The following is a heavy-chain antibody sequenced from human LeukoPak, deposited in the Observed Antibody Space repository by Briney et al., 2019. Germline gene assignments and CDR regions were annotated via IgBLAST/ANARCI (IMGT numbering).Heavy chain of an antibody. CDR2: IRYDGSNK. J-gene: IGHJ6*03. D-gene: IGHD6-13*01. Sequence: PGGSLRLSCAASGFTFSSYGMHSVRQAPGKGLEWVAFIRYDGSNKYYADSVKGRFTISRDNSKNTLYLQMNSLRAEDTAVYYCAKNPGYSSSWYVLDYYMDVWGKGTTVTVSS. CDR1: GFTFSSYG. CDR3: AKNPGYSSSWYVLDYYMDV. V-gene: IGHV3-30*02.